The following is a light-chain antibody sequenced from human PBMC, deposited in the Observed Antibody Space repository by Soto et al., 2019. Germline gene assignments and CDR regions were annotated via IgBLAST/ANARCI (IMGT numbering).Light chain of an antibody. V-gene: IGKV1-8*01. J-gene: IGKJ4*01. CDR2: DAS. CDR3: QQQNSY. Sequence: AIRMTQSPSSFSASTGDRVTITCRASQGISSYLAWYQQKPGKAPKVLISDASRLKSGVPSRFSGSGSGTDFTLTISSLQPDDFATYYCQQQNSYFGGGTKVEIK. CDR1: QGISSY.